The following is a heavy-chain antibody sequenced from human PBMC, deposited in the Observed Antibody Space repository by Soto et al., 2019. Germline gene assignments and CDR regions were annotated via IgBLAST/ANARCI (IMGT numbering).Heavy chain of an antibody. CDR3: AREVLTDYIWGSYSNFDI. CDR2: IYYRGSN. D-gene: IGHD3-16*01. V-gene: IGHV4-31*03. Sequence: QVQLQESGPGLVKPSQSLSLTCTVSGVSVSSGGYYWSWIRQHPGNGLEWIGYIYYRGSNYYSPSLLSRVTISVDTSKNKCSLNLSSVTAADTAVYYCAREVLTDYIWGSYSNFDIWVQGTMVTVSS. J-gene: IGHJ3*02. CDR1: GVSVSSGGYY.